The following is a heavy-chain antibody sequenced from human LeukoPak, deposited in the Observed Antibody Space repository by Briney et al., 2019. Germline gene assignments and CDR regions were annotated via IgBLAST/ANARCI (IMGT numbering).Heavy chain of an antibody. J-gene: IGHJ4*02. V-gene: IGHV3-30-3*01. D-gene: IGHD6-19*01. CDR2: ISYDGSNK. Sequence: PGGSLRLSCPASGFTFSSYAMHWVRQAPGKGLEWVAVISYDGSNKYYADSVKGRFTISRDNSKNTLYLQMNSLRAEDTAVYYCALDLGHSSGWYAPYYFDYWGQGTLVTVSS. CDR1: GFTFSSYA. CDR3: ALDLGHSSGWYAPYYFDY.